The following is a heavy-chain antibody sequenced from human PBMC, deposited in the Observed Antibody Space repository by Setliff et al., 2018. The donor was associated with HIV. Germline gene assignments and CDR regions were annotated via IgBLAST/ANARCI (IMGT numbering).Heavy chain of an antibody. J-gene: IGHJ4*02. CDR3: ARASYYYDSSGWVDY. D-gene: IGHD3-22*01. V-gene: IGHV3-11*03. CDR1: GFTFSDYY. CDR2: ISSSSSYT. Sequence: GESLKISCAASGFTFSDYYMSWIRQAPGKGLEWVSYISSSSSYTNYADSVKGRFTISRDNAKNSLYLQMNRLRAEDTAVYYCARASYYYDSSGWVDYWGQGTLVTVSS.